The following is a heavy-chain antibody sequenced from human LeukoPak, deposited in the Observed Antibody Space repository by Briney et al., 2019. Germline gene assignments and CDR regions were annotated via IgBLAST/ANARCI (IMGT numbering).Heavy chain of an antibody. Sequence: GGSLRLSCAASGFTFSSYAMSWVRQAPGKGLEWVSAISSNGGSTYYADSVKGRFTISRDNSKNTLYLQMSSLRAEDTAVYYCVNRPGHYDILTGYWGYYYGMDVWGQGTTVPVSS. V-gene: IGHV3-64D*06. CDR1: GFTFSSYA. J-gene: IGHJ6*02. CDR3: VNRPGHYDILTGYWGYYYGMDV. D-gene: IGHD3-9*01. CDR2: ISSNGGST.